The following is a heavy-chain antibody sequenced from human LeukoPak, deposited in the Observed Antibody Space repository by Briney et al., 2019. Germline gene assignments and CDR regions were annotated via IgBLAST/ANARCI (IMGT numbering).Heavy chain of an antibody. CDR1: GFTFSSYE. CDR2: ISSSGATV. D-gene: IGHD6-19*01. CDR3: AREGSSGWKPIKH. J-gene: IGHJ4*02. V-gene: IGHV3-48*03. Sequence: PGGSLRLSCEASGFTFSSYEVNWVRQAPGKGLEWVSYISSSGATVYYADSVKGRFTISRDNAKNSLYLQMNSLRVDDTAVYYCAREGSSGWKPIKHWGQGTLVTVSS.